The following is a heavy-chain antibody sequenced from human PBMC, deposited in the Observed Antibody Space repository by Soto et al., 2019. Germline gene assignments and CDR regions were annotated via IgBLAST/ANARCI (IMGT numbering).Heavy chain of an antibody. D-gene: IGHD3-22*01. Sequence: SVKVSCKASGGTFSSYAISWVRQAPGQGLEWMGGIIPIFGTANYAQKFRGRVTITADESTSTAYMELSSLRSEDTAVYYCARSDSSGYYYGFDYWGQGTLVTVSS. J-gene: IGHJ4*02. CDR2: IIPIFGTA. V-gene: IGHV1-69*13. CDR3: ARSDSSGYYYGFDY. CDR1: GGTFSSYA.